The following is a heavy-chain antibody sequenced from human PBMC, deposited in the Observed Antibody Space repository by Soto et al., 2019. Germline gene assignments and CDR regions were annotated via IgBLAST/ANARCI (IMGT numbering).Heavy chain of an antibody. CDR2: INHSGST. V-gene: IGHV4-34*01. J-gene: IGHJ5*02. Sequence: PSETLSLTCAVYGWSFSGYYWSWIRQPPGKGLEWIGEINHSGSTNYNPSLKSRVTVSVDTSKNQFSLKLSSVTAADTAVYYCARDCSGGSCYGGFGPWGQGTLVTVSS. CDR3: ARDCSGGSCYGGFGP. D-gene: IGHD2-15*01. CDR1: GWSFSGYY.